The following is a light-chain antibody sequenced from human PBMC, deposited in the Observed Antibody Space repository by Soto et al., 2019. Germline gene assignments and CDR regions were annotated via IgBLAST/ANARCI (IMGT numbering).Light chain of an antibody. CDR3: MQALQAPGT. CDR2: LGS. CDR1: QSLLHSNGINY. J-gene: IGKJ4*01. V-gene: IGKV2-28*01. Sequence: DIVMTQSPLSLPVTPGESASISCRSSQSLLHSNGINYLDWYLQKPGQSPQVLIYLGSYRAPGVPDRFSGSGSGTDFTLRISRVEAEDVGVYYWMQALQAPGTFGGGTKVEIK.